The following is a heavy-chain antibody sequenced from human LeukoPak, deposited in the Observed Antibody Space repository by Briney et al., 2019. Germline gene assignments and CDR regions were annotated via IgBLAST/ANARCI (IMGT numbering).Heavy chain of an antibody. CDR1: DDSITIYY. CDR3: VRGNSSSWDYYYYYYMDV. Sequence: SETLSLTCTVSDDSITIYYWTWIRQPPGKGLEWIGYIDHTGITNYNPSLKSRVTISVDTSKNQFSLKLSSVTAADTAVYYCVRGNSSSWDYYYYYYMDVWGKGTTVTISS. J-gene: IGHJ6*03. V-gene: IGHV4-4*08. CDR2: IDHTGIT. D-gene: IGHD6-13*01.